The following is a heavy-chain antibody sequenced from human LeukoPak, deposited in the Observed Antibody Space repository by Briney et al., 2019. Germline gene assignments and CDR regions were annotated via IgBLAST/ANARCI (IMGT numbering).Heavy chain of an antibody. D-gene: IGHD1-26*01. CDR1: DFTVSSNS. J-gene: IGHJ4*02. CDR3: ATESYGGA. CDR2: TYSSGST. V-gene: IGHV3-53*01. Sequence: PGGSLRLSCAASDFTVSSNSMSWVRQAPGKGLEWVSVTYSSGSTHYADSVKGRFTISRDSSKNTLYPQMNSLRAEDTAVYYCATESYGGAWGQGTLVTVSS.